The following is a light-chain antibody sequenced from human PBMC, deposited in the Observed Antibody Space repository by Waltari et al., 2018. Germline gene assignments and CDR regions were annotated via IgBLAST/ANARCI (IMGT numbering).Light chain of an antibody. CDR3: QSFDRDLNAVL. V-gene: IGLV1-40*01. J-gene: IGLJ2*01. Sequence: QSVLTQPPSVSGAPGQSVTISCTVSSSNIGAGYDVHWYQQIPGSAPKVLIYRDDNRPSGVPGLFSGSKSGTSASLSVTGLHVEDEADYFCQSFDRDLNAVLFGGGTKLTVL. CDR1: SSNIGAGYD. CDR2: RDD.